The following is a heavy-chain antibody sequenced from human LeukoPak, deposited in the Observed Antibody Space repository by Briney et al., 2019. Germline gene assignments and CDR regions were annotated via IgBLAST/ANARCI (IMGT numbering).Heavy chain of an antibody. D-gene: IGHD2-2*02. V-gene: IGHV4-34*01. Sequence: SETLPLTCAVYGGSFSGYYWSWTRQPPGKGLEWIGEINHSGSTNYNPSLKSRVTISVDTSKNQFSLKLSSVTAADTAVYYCARHGTRLGYCSSTSCYTLGYFDYWGQGTLVTVSS. CDR2: INHSGST. J-gene: IGHJ4*02. CDR1: GGSFSGYY. CDR3: ARHGTRLGYCSSTSCYTLGYFDY.